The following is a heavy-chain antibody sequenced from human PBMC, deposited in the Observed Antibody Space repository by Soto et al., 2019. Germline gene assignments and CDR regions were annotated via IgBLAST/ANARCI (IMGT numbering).Heavy chain of an antibody. D-gene: IGHD3-22*01. Sequence: SETPSLTCTVSGASVGSGSFYWSWIRQPPGKGLEWIGYVFFSGSTNYNPSLKSRVTISIDTSKNQFSLKLISVTAADTAVYYCARVSTYYFDSSGSYTSDYWGQGTLVIVSS. CDR2: VFFSGST. CDR3: ARVSTYYFDSSGSYTSDY. J-gene: IGHJ4*02. V-gene: IGHV4-61*01. CDR1: GASVGSGSFY.